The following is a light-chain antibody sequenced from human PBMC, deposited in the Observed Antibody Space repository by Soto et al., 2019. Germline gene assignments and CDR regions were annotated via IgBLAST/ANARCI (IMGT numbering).Light chain of an antibody. CDR2: EVS. V-gene: IGLV2-8*01. CDR1: SSDVGGYRY. J-gene: IGLJ1*01. CDR3: SSYSGSNNFV. Sequence: QSALTQPPSASGSPGQSGTLSCTGTSSDVGGYRYVSWYQQHPGKAPKLMIYEVSKRPSGVPDRFSGSKSGNTASLTVSGLQAEDEADYYCSSYSGSNNFVFGTGTKVTVL.